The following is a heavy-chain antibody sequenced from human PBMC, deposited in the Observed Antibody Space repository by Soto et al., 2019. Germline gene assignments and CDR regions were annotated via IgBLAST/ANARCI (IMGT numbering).Heavy chain of an antibody. CDR2: ISAYDGNT. CDR1: GYTFTSYG. V-gene: IGHV1-18*01. CDR3: AGEMGAVAEGGMDV. Sequence: QVQLVQSGAEVKKPGASVKVSCKASGYTFTSYGISWVRQAPGQGLEWMGWISAYDGNTNFAQKLHGRVTMTTDTSTSTAYMELRSLRADDTAVYYCAGEMGAVAEGGMDVWGQGTTVTVSS. J-gene: IGHJ6*02. D-gene: IGHD6-19*01.